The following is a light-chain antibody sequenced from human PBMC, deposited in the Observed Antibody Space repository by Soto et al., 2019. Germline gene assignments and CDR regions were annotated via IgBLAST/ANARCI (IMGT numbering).Light chain of an antibody. CDR1: QSINSA. CDR3: QHYNKWPPWLT. CDR2: VAS. J-gene: IGKJ4*01. Sequence: EIEMTQSPATLSVSPGERATLSCRASQSINSALDWYQQKPGQSPRLLIHVASTRATGIPTRFSGSGSGTEFTHTISSLQSEDLAVYYCQHYNKWPPWLTFGGGTKLEIK. V-gene: IGKV3-15*01.